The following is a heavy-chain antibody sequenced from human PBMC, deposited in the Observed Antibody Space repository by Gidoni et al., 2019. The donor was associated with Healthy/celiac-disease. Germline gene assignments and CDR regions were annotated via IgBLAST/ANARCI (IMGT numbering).Heavy chain of an antibody. CDR2: ISSSSSTI. D-gene: IGHD3-9*01. CDR1: GFTFSSYS. Sequence: VQLVESGGGVVQPGGSLGLSCAASGFTFSSYSMNWVRQAPGKGLELVSYISSSSSTIYYADSVKGRFTISRDNAKNSLYLQMNSLRAEDTAVYYCARDSPYDILTGYTPYYGMDVWGQGTTVTVSS. CDR3: ARDSPYDILTGYTPYYGMDV. V-gene: IGHV3-48*01. J-gene: IGHJ6*02.